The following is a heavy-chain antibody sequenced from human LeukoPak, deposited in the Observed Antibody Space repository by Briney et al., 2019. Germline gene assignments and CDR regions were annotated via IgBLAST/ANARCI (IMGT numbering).Heavy chain of an antibody. CDR2: ISSSSSTI. CDR1: GFTFSSYS. J-gene: IGHJ4*02. V-gene: IGHV3-48*04. Sequence: PGGSLRLSCAASGFTFSSYSMNWVRQAPGKGLEWVSYISSSSSTIYYADSVKGRFTISRDNAKNSLYLQMNSLRAEDTAVYYCARDLSVGSYYDDYFDYWGQGTLVTVSS. D-gene: IGHD1-26*01. CDR3: ARDLSVGSYYDDYFDY.